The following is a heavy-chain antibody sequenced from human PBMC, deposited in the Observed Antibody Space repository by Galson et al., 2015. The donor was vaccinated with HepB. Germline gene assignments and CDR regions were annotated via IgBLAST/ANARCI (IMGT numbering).Heavy chain of an antibody. J-gene: IGHJ6*02. V-gene: IGHV1-69*01. D-gene: IGHD3-10*01. CDR2: IIPIFGTA. Sequence: KASGGTFSSYAISWVRQAPGQGLEWMGGIIPIFGTANYAQKSQGRVTITADESTSTAYMELSSLRSEDTAVYYCARDSTMVRGSVGYYYGMDVWGQGTTVTVSS. CDR1: GGTFSSYA. CDR3: ARDSTMVRGSVGYYYGMDV.